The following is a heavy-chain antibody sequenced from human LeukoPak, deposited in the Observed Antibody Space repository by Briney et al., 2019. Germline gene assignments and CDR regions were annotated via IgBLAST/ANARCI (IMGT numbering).Heavy chain of an antibody. V-gene: IGHV3-48*03. Sequence: GGSLRLSCAASGFTFSSYEMNWVRQAPGKGLEWVSYISSSGSTIYYADSVKGRFTISRDNAKNSLYLQMNSLRAEDTAVYYCATPTRGVSGPDYWGQGTLVTVSS. CDR1: GFTFSSYE. J-gene: IGHJ4*02. CDR2: ISSSGSTI. D-gene: IGHD1-26*01. CDR3: ATPTRGVSGPDY.